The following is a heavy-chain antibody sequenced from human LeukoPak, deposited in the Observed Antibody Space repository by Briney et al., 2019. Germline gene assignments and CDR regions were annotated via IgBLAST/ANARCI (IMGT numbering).Heavy chain of an antibody. V-gene: IGHV3-30*03. CDR3: ARGRYCSGGTCYSGDYLDL. Sequence: GSLRLSCAASGFAFRTYGIHWVRQAPGKGLDWVAVTSYDGKKEYYADSVKGRFTISRDNSKDTLYLQMDSLRTEDTGVYYCARGRYCSGGTCYSGDYLDLWGQGTLVTVSS. D-gene: IGHD2-15*01. J-gene: IGHJ5*02. CDR1: GFAFRTYG. CDR2: TSYDGKKE.